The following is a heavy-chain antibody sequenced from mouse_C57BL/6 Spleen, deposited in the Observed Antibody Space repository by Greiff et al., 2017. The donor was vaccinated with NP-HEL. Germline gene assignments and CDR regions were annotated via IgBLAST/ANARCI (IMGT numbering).Heavy chain of an antibody. CDR3: ARPSLYYYGGAWFAY. CDR2: IYPRDGST. Sequence: QVQLQQSDAELVKPGASVKISCKVSGYTFTDHTIHWMKQRPEQGLEWIGYIYPRDGSTKYNEKFKGKATLTADKSSSTAYMQLNSLTSEDSAVYFCARPSLYYYGGAWFAYWGQGTLVTVSA. V-gene: IGHV1-78*01. J-gene: IGHJ3*01. CDR1: GYTFTDHT. D-gene: IGHD1-1*01.